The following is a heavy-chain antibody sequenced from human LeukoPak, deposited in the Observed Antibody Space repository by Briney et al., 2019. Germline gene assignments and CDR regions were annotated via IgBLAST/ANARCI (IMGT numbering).Heavy chain of an antibody. CDR3: ASSKRGLGAMIVGFDY. CDR1: GGTFSSYA. D-gene: IGHD3-22*01. J-gene: IGHJ4*02. Sequence: ASVKVSCKASGGTFSSYAISWVRQAPGQGLEWMGRIIPILGIANYAQKFQGRVTITADKSTSTAYMELSSLRSEDTAVYYCASSKRGLGAMIVGFDYWGQGTLVTVSS. CDR2: IIPILGIA. V-gene: IGHV1-69*04.